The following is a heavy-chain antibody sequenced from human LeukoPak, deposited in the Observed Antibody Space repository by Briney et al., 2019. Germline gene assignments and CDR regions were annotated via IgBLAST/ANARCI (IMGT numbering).Heavy chain of an antibody. CDR3: ARAASYYDSSGSRDAFDI. J-gene: IGHJ3*02. V-gene: IGHV3-21*04. Sequence: GGSLRLSCAASGFTFSSYSMNWVRQAPGKGLEWVSSISSSSSYIYYADSVKGRFTISRDNSKNTLYLQMNSLRAGDTAVYYCARAASYYDSSGSRDAFDIWGQGTMVTVSS. CDR2: ISSSSSYI. CDR1: GFTFSSYS. D-gene: IGHD3-22*01.